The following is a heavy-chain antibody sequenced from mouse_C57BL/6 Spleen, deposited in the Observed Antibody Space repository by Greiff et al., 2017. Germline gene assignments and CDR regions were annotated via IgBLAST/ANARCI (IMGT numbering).Heavy chain of an antibody. D-gene: IGHD4-1*01. CDR2: IDPSDSET. J-gene: IGHJ2*01. CDR1: GYTFTSYW. V-gene: IGHV1-52*01. CDR3: ARWNWDDYFDY. Sequence: VQLQQPGAELVRPGSSVKLSCKASGYTFTSYWMHWVKQRPIQGLEWIGNIDPSDSETHYNQKFKDKATLTVDKSSSTAYMQLSSLTSEDSAVYYCARWNWDDYFDYWCQGTTLTVSS.